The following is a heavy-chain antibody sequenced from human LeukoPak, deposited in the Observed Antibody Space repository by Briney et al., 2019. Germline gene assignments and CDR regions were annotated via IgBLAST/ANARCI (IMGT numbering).Heavy chain of an antibody. V-gene: IGHV3-23*01. J-gene: IGHJ4*02. CDR1: GFTFSSYA. Sequence: GGSLRLSCAASGFTFSSYAMSWVRQAPGKGLEWVSGISGSGGSTYYADSVKGRFTISRDNSKNTLYLQMNSLRVEDTAVYYCAKDGAGYSSGWVFDYWGQGTLVTVSS. CDR3: AKDGAGYSSGWVFDY. CDR2: ISGSGGST. D-gene: IGHD6-19*01.